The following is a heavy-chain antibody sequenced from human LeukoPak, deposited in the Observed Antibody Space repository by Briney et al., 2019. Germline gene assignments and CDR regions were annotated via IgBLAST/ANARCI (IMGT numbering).Heavy chain of an antibody. CDR1: GFTFSSYS. V-gene: IGHV3-48*02. D-gene: IGHD4-23*01. CDR3: ASPHDYGYNFLND. J-gene: IGHJ4*02. CDR2: ISSSSSTI. Sequence: PGGSLRLSCAASGFTFSSYSMNWVRQAPGKGLEWVSYISSSSSTIYYADSVKGRFTISRDNAKNSLYPQMNSLRDEDTAVYYCASPHDYGYNFLNDWGQGTLVTVAS.